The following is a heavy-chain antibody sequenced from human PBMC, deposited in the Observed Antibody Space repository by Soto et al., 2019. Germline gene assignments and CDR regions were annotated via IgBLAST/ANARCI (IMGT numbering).Heavy chain of an antibody. D-gene: IGHD2-15*01. J-gene: IGHJ5*02. CDR1: GGSISSGGYY. V-gene: IGHV4-31*03. CDR2: IYYSGST. CDR3: AREGGWHGWFDP. Sequence: PSENLSLTCTVSGGSISSGGYYWSWIRQHPGKGLEWIGYIYYSGSTYYNPSLKSRVTISVDTSKNQFSLKLSSVTAADTAVYYCAREGGWHGWFDPWGQGTLVTVSS.